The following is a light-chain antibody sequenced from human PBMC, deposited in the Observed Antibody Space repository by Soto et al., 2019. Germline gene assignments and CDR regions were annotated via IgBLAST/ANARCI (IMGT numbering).Light chain of an antibody. CDR1: QSISTY. J-gene: IGKJ2*01. CDR2: AAS. CDR3: QHSYSTPYT. V-gene: IGKV1-39*01. Sequence: DIQMTQSPSSLSVSVGERVTITCRASQSISTYLNWYQQKPGKAPKLLIYAASNLQSGVPSRFSGSESETDFTLTISSLQPEDFATYYCQHSYSTPYTFGQGTKLEIK.